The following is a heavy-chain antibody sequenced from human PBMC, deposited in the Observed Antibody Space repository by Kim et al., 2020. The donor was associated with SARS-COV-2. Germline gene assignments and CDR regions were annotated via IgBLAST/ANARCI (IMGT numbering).Heavy chain of an antibody. V-gene: IGHV3-30*01. D-gene: IGHD6-13*01. Sequence: AGSVKGRFTISRDNSKNTLYLQMNRLRAADTAVYYCARDRAGNYYYGMDVWGQGTTVTVSS. CDR3: ARDRAGNYYYGMDV. J-gene: IGHJ6*02.